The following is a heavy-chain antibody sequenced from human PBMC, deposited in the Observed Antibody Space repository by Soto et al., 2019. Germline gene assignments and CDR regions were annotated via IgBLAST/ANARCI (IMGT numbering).Heavy chain of an antibody. V-gene: IGHV4-34*01. CDR3: ARGISMIVVVMRARSYFDY. J-gene: IGHJ4*02. Sequence: SETLSLTCAVYGGSFSGYYWCWIRQPPGKGLEWIGEINHSGSTNYNPSLKSRVTISVDTSKNQFSLKLGSVTAADTAVYYCARGISMIVVVMRARSYFDYWGQGTLRT. CDR1: GGSFSGYY. D-gene: IGHD3-22*01. CDR2: INHSGST.